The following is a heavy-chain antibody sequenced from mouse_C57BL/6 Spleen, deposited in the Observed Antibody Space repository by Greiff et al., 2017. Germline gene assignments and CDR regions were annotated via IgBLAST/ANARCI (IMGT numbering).Heavy chain of an antibody. CDR3: AKSTVVAFDWYFDV. D-gene: IGHD1-1*01. J-gene: IGHJ1*03. CDR2: ISSGSSTI. Sequence: EVQLVESGGGLVKPGGSLKLSCAASGFTFSDYGMHWVRQAPEKWLEWVAYISSGSSTIYYADTVKGRFTISRDNAKNTLFLQMTSLRSEDTAMYYCAKSTVVAFDWYFDVWGTGTTVTVSS. V-gene: IGHV5-17*01. CDR1: GFTFSDYG.